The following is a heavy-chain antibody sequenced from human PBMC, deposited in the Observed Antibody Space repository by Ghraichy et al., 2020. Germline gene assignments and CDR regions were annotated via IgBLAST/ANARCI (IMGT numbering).Heavy chain of an antibody. Sequence: SETLSLTCGVSGYSISRGYYWGWIRQTPGKGLEWIGSIYQSGSTWYNPSLKSRVTISVDTSKNQFSLKLSSVTAADTAVYFCARVVTYDSSANYRAYFDLWGQGTPVTVSS. CDR1: GYSISRGYY. J-gene: IGHJ4*02. CDR3: ARVVTYDSSANYRAYFDL. CDR2: IYQSGST. V-gene: IGHV4-38-2*01. D-gene: IGHD3-22*01.